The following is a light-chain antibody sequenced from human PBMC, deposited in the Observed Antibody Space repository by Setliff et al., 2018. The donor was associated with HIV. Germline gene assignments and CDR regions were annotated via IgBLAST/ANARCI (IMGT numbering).Light chain of an antibody. V-gene: IGLV2-14*03. CDR2: DVS. CDR3: SSYTSSTHIYV. CDR1: SSDIGAYNY. J-gene: IGLJ1*01. Sequence: QSVLTQPASVSGSPGQSITISCTGTSSDIGAYNYVSWYQQYPGKAPKLMIYDVSNRPSGVSNRFSGSKSGNTASLTISGLQAVDEADYYCSSYTSSTHIYVVGTGTKVTVL.